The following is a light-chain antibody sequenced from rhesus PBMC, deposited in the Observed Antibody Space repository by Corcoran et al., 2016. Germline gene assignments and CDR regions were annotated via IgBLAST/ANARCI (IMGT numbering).Light chain of an antibody. CDR2: GVS. CDR1: PSLLDSEDGNTY. Sequence: DIVMTQTPLSLPVTPGEPASISCRSSPSLLDSEDGNTYLDWDLQKPGQSPQLLVYGVSNRASGVPDRFSDRGSDTDFTLKISRVGAEDVGVYYCMQALEFPYSFGQGTKVEIK. CDR3: MQALEFPYS. V-gene: IGKV2-104*02. J-gene: IGKJ2*01.